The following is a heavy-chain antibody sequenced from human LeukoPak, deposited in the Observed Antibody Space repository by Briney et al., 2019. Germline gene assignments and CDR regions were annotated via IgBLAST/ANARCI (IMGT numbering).Heavy chain of an antibody. Sequence: GGSLRLSCAASGFTFSSYSMNWVRQAPGKGLEWVSYISSSSSTIYYADSVKGRFTISRDNAKNSLYLQMNSLRAEDTAVYYCARVVTMVRGVKSYYMDVWGKGTTVTVSS. CDR3: ARVVTMVRGVKSYYMDV. V-gene: IGHV3-48*01. CDR2: ISSSSSTI. CDR1: GFTFSSYS. J-gene: IGHJ6*03. D-gene: IGHD3-10*01.